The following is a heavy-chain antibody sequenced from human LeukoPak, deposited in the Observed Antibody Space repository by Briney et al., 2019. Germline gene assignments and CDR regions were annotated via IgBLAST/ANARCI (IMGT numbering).Heavy chain of an antibody. CDR1: GYTFTNYG. J-gene: IGHJ4*02. CDR3: ARDGGITMIVVDEHALDY. V-gene: IGHV1-18*01. D-gene: IGHD3-22*01. Sequence: ASVKVSCKASGYTFTNYGITWVPQAPGQGLEWMGWISVYNGNTKYAQKLQGRVTMTTDTSTSTAYMELRSVRSDDTAVYYCARDGGITMIVVDEHALDYWGQGTLVTVSS. CDR2: ISVYNGNT.